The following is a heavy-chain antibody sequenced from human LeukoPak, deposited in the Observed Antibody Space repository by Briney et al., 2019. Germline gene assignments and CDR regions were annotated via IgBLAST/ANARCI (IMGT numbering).Heavy chain of an antibody. CDR1: GLTFSTYS. CDR2: ISGRGGST. Sequence: GGSLRLSCAASGLTFSTYSRSWVRQAPGKGLEWVSGISGRGGSTYFADSVKGRFTISRDNSTGTLYLQMNSLRAEDTAVYYCTKANFDWGYWYFDHWGRGTLVTVSS. CDR3: TKANFDWGYWYFDH. V-gene: IGHV3-23*01. J-gene: IGHJ2*01. D-gene: IGHD3-9*01.